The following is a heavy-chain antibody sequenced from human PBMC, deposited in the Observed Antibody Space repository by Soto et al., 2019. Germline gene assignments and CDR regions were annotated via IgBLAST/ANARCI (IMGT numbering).Heavy chain of an antibody. CDR2: ISGSGGST. J-gene: IGHJ4*02. CDR1: GFTFSSYA. V-gene: IGHV3-23*01. CDR3: PNGKLDWTHSSTKTFVY. Sequence: GGSLRLSCAASGFTFSSYAMSLVRQAPGKGLEWVSAISGSGGSTYYADSVKGRFTISRDNSKNTLYLQMNSLRAEDTPVYYCPNGKLDWTHSSTKTFVYSPQGTLVTVS. D-gene: IGHD6-13*01.